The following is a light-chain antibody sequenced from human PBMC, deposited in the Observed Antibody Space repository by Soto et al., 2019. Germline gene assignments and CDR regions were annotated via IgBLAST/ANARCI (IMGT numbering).Light chain of an antibody. CDR3: QQANSFPLT. V-gene: IGKV3-15*01. CDR2: DAS. J-gene: IGKJ5*01. Sequence: EMLMTQSPATLSVSPGERVSLSCWASQSVTNKLAWYQQRPGQPPRLLLYDASTRAPGVPARFSGSGSGTEFTLTISSLQPEDFATYYCQQANSFPLTFGQGTRLEIK. CDR1: QSVTNK.